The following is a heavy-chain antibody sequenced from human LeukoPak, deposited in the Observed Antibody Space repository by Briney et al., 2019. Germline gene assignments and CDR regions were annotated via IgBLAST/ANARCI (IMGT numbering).Heavy chain of an antibody. CDR2: ISGSGGST. CDR1: GFTFSSYG. D-gene: IGHD5-18*01. CDR3: AKTWIQLWVVEYFDY. J-gene: IGHJ4*02. Sequence: GGTLRLSCAASGFTFSSYGMSWVRQAPGKGLEWVSAISGSGGSTYYADSVKGRFTISRDNSKNTLYLQMNSLRAEDTAVYYCAKTWIQLWVVEYFDYWGQGTLVTVSS. V-gene: IGHV3-23*01.